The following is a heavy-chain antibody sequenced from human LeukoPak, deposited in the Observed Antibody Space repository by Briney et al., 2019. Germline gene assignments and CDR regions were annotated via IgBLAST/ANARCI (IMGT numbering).Heavy chain of an antibody. V-gene: IGHV1-18*01. Sequence: ASVKVSCKVSGYTFTNYVITWVRQAPGQGLEWMGWISANNGNTNYAQNLQGRVTMTTDTSTSTAYMELRSLRSDDTAVYYCARDVGSGSYYLGYWGQGTLVTVSS. CDR3: ARDVGSGSYYLGY. D-gene: IGHD1-26*01. J-gene: IGHJ4*02. CDR1: GYTFTNYV. CDR2: ISANNGNT.